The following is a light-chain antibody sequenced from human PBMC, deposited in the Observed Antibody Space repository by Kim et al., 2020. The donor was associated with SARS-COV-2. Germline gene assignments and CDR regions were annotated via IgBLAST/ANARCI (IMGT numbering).Light chain of an antibody. J-gene: IGLJ2*01. CDR3: SSYTTSSTLA. CDR1: SSDVGGYNY. Sequence: QSALTQPASVSGSPGQSITISCTGTSSDVGGYNYVSWYQQHPGKAPRLMIHDVSKRPSGVSNRFSGSKSGNTASLTVSGLQAEDEADYYCSSYTTSSTLAFGGGTQLTVL. CDR2: DVS. V-gene: IGLV2-14*03.